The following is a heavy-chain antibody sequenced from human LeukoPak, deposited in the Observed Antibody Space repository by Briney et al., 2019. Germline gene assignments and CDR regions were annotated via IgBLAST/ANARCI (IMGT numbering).Heavy chain of an antibody. CDR1: GYTFTSYA. V-gene: IGHV1-3*01. J-gene: IGHJ4*02. D-gene: IGHD1-26*01. CDR3: ASGSTVSWELLR. Sequence: VSVKVSCKASGYTFTSYAMHWVRQAPGQRLEWMGWINAGNGNTKYSQKFQGRVTITRDTSASTAYMELSSLRSEDTAVYYCASGSTVSWELLRWGQGTLVTVSS. CDR2: INAGNGNT.